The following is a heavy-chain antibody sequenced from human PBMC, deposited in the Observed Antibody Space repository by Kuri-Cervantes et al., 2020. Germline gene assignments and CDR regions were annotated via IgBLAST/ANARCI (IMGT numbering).Heavy chain of an antibody. CDR1: GYTLTELS. J-gene: IGHJ4*02. V-gene: IGHV1-24*01. Sequence: GGSLRLSCKVSGYTLTELSMHWVRQAPGKGLEWMGGFDPEDGETIYAQKFQGRVTMTEDTSTDTAYMELSSLRSEDTAVYYCWVDSSGYYDYWGQGTLVTVSS. D-gene: IGHD3-22*01. CDR2: FDPEDGET. CDR3: WVDSSGYYDY.